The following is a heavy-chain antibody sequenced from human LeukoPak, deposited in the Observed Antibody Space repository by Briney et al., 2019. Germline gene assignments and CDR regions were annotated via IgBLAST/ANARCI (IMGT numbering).Heavy chain of an antibody. Sequence: ASVKVSCKASGYTFTSNYIHWVRQAPGQGLEWMGMIYPRDGSTSYAQKFQGRVTVTRDTSTSTVHMELSGLRSQDTAVYYCARDQEGFDYWGQGTLVTVSS. CDR1: GYTFTSNY. V-gene: IGHV1-46*01. J-gene: IGHJ4*02. CDR3: ARDQEGFDY. CDR2: IYPRDGST.